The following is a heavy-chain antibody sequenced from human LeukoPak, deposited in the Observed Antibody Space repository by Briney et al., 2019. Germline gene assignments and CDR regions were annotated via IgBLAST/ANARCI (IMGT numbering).Heavy chain of an antibody. Sequence: SVKVSCKASGFTFTSSAMQWVRQARGQRLEWIGRIVVGSGNTNYAQKFQERVTITRDMSTSTAYMELSSLRSEDTAVYYCAAGVGEEDWLQLSWYFDLWGRGTLVTVSS. J-gene: IGHJ2*01. D-gene: IGHD5-24*01. CDR1: GFTFTSSA. V-gene: IGHV1-58*02. CDR2: IVVGSGNT. CDR3: AAGVGEEDWLQLSWYFDL.